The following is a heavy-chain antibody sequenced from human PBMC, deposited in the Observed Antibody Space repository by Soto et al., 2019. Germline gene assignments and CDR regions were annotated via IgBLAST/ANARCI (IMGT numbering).Heavy chain of an antibody. Sequence: QVQLVESGGGVVQPGRSLRLSCAASGFTFSSYGMHWVRQAPGKGLEWVAVISYDGSNKYYADSVKGRFTISRDNSKNTLYLQMNSLRAEDTAVYYCAKDWLRNDDYWGQGTLVTVSS. J-gene: IGHJ4*02. CDR3: AKDWLRNDDY. V-gene: IGHV3-30*18. D-gene: IGHD5-12*01. CDR1: GFTFSSYG. CDR2: ISYDGSNK.